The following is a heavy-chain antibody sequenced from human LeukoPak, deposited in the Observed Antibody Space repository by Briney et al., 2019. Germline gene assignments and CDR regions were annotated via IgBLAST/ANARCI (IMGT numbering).Heavy chain of an antibody. CDR1: GGSISSYY. V-gene: IGHV4-59*05. CDR2: IYYSGST. Sequence: SETLSLTCTVSGGSISSYYWSWIRQPPGKGLEWIGSIYYSGSTYYNPSLKSRVTISVDTSKNQFSLKLSSVTAADTAVYYCATTGDYSPLLYYYGMDVWGQGTTVTVSS. J-gene: IGHJ6*02. CDR3: ATTGDYSPLLYYYGMDV. D-gene: IGHD7-27*01.